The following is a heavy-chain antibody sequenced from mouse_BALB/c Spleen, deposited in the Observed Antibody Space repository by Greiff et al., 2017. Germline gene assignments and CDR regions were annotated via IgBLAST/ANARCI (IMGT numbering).Heavy chain of an antibody. D-gene: IGHD2-1*01. J-gene: IGHJ4*01. CDR2: ISSGGSYT. CDR1: GFTFSSYT. Sequence: EVMLVESGGGLVKPGGSLKLSCAASGFTFSSYTMSWVRQTPEKRLEWVATISSGGSYTYYPDSVKGRFTISRDNAKNTLYLQMSSLKSEDTAMYYCTRDFGNYYDMDYWGQGTSVTVSS. CDR3: TRDFGNYYDMDY. V-gene: IGHV5-6-4*01.